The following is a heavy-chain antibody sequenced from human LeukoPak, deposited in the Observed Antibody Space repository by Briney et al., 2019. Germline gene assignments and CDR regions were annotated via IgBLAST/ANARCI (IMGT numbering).Heavy chain of an antibody. V-gene: IGHV1-69*13. CDR2: IIPIFGTA. Sequence: ASVKVSCKASGGTFSSYAVSWVRQAPGQGLEWMGGIIPIFGTANYAQKFQGRVTITADESTSTAYMELSSLRSEDTAVYYCARDRYSGYGGFDYWGQGTPVTVSS. D-gene: IGHD5-12*01. J-gene: IGHJ4*02. CDR3: ARDRYSGYGGFDY. CDR1: GGTFSSYA.